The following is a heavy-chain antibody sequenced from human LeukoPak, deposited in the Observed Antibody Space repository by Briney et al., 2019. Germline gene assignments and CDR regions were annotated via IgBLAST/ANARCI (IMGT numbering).Heavy chain of an antibody. CDR2: ISVSGNT. Sequence: PGGSLRLSCAASGFTLSSYAMSWVRQAPGKGLEWVSAISVSGNTYHADSVKGRFTISRDNSKNTLYLQMNSLRAEDTALYYCAGARSSRKAAAGTGFDYWGQGTLVTVSS. CDR1: GFTLSSYA. J-gene: IGHJ4*02. V-gene: IGHV3-23*01. CDR3: AGARSSRKAAAGTGFDY. D-gene: IGHD6-13*01.